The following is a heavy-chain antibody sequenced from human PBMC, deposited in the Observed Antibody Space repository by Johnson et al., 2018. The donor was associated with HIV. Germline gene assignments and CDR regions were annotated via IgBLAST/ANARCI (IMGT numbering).Heavy chain of an antibody. CDR2: IRYDGSNK. Sequence: QVQLVESGGGVVQPGGSLRLSCAASGFSFSSFGMYWVRQAPGKGLEWVAFIRYDGSNKQYADSVKGRFTFSRDNSKNTLYLQINGLRAEDTAFYYCARGKGAAAGLDAFDIWGQGTMVTVSS. CDR3: ARGKGAAAGLDAFDI. CDR1: GFSFSSFG. J-gene: IGHJ3*02. V-gene: IGHV3-30*02. D-gene: IGHD6-13*01.